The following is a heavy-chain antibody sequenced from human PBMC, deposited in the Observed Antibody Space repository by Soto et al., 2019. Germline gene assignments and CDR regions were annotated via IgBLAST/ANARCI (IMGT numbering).Heavy chain of an antibody. CDR1: GFTFSNAW. CDR2: IKSKTDGGTT. Sequence: EVQLVESGGGLVKPGGSLRLSCAASGFTFSNAWMNWVRQAPGKGLEWVGRIKSKTDGGTTDYAAPVKGRFTISRDDSKNTLYLQMNSLKTEDTAVYYCTTDQPPGYYDFWSGSRNIDYWGQGTLVTVSS. D-gene: IGHD3-3*01. J-gene: IGHJ4*02. V-gene: IGHV3-15*07. CDR3: TTDQPPGYYDFWSGSRNIDY.